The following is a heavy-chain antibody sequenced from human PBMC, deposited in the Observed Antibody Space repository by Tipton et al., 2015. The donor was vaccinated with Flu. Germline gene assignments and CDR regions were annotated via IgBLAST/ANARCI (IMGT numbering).Heavy chain of an antibody. CDR1: GFAFGDYA. V-gene: IGHV3-23*01. J-gene: IGHJ3*02. D-gene: IGHD3-3*01. CDR3: AKGVFGVVYDAFDI. Sequence: SLRLSCTASGFAFGDYAMTWVRQAPGKGLEWVSALTSSGYNTYYTDSVKGRFTISRDISKNTLFLDMTRLRAEDTAKYFCAKGVFGVVYDAFDIWGPGTMVAVSS. CDR2: LTSSGYNT.